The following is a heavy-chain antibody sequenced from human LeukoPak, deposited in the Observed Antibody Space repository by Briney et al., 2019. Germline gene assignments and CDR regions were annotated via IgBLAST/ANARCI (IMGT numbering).Heavy chain of an antibody. Sequence: SETLSLTCAVYGGSFSGYYWSWIRQPPGKGLGWIGEINHSGSTNYNPSLKSRVTISVDTSKNQFSLKLSSVTAADTAVYYCARGTLYSGWSYYFDYWGQGSQVTVSS. CDR2: INHSGST. D-gene: IGHD6-19*01. CDR3: ARGTLYSGWSYYFDY. J-gene: IGHJ4*02. CDR1: GGSFSGYY. V-gene: IGHV4-34*01.